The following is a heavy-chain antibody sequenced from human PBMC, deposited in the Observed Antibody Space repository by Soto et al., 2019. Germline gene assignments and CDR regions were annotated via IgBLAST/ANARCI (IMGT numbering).Heavy chain of an antibody. D-gene: IGHD3-10*01. J-gene: IGHJ4*02. Sequence: KGLEWMGGFDPEDGETIYAQKFQGRVTMTEDTSTDTAYMELSSLRSEDTAVYYCATDRITMVRGVIIPFDYLGQGTLVTVSS. V-gene: IGHV1-24*01. CDR2: FDPEDGET. CDR3: ATDRITMVRGVIIPFDY.